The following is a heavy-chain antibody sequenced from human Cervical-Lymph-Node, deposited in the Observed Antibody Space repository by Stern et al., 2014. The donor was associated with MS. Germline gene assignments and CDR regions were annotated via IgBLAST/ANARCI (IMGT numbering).Heavy chain of an antibody. V-gene: IGHV2-5*02. CDR2: IYWDDDQ. Sequence: QDTLRESGPTLVKPTQTLTLACSFSGFSMSSGGVGVGWIRQPPGKALEWLALIYWDDDQRYSPSLKTRLTITKDTSNNQVVLTMTNMDPVDTATYYCARTHCSGGSCYTAFDYWGQGTLVTVSS. CDR3: ARTHCSGGSCYTAFDY. J-gene: IGHJ4*02. D-gene: IGHD2-15*01. CDR1: GFSMSSGGVG.